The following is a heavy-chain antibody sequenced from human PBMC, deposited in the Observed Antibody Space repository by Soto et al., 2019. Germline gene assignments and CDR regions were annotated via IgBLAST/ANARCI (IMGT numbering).Heavy chain of an antibody. CDR1: GFTFGDYA. CDR2: IRSKASGGTT. D-gene: IGHD3-10*01. J-gene: IGHJ6*02. Sequence: GGSLRLSCTASGFTFGDYAMSWFLQAPGKGLEWVGFIRSKASGGTTEYAASVKGRFTISRDDSKSIAYLQMNSLNTEDTAVYYCTRDWEIGDDDYGMDVWGQGTTVTVSS. CDR3: TRDWEIGDDDYGMDV. V-gene: IGHV3-49*03.